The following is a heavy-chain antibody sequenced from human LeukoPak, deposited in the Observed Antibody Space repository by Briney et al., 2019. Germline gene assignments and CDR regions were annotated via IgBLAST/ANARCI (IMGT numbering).Heavy chain of an antibody. CDR1: GFTFSNAW. CDR2: IKSKTDGGTT. Sequence: NTGGSLRLSCAASGFTFSNAWMSWVRQAPGKGLEWVGRIKSKTDGGTTDSAAPVIGSFSISREDTKNTLKQKLNTLKTDDTAGYYCTTDFSVVVPAADYWGQGTLVTVSS. V-gene: IGHV3-15*01. D-gene: IGHD2-2*01. CDR3: TTDFSVVVPAADY. J-gene: IGHJ4*02.